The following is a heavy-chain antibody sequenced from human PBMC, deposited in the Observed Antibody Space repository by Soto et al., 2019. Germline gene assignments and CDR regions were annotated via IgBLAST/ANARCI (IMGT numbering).Heavy chain of an antibody. CDR1: GFTFSSYG. CDR2: IWYDGSNK. CDR3: ARSNTAMARGWFDP. V-gene: IGHV3-33*01. Sequence: QVQLVESGGGVVQPGRSLRLSCAASGFTFSSYGMHWVRQAPGKGLEWVAVIWYDGSNKYYADSVKGRFTISRDNSKNTLYLQMNSLRAEDTAVYYCARSNTAMARGWFDPWGQGTLVTVSS. D-gene: IGHD5-18*01. J-gene: IGHJ5*02.